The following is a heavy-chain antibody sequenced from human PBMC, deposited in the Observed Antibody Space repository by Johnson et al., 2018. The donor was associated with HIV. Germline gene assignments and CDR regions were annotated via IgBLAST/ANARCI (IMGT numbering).Heavy chain of an antibody. D-gene: IGHD3-22*01. CDR2: ISSSGNTI. V-gene: IGHV3-11*04. Sequence: QVQLVESGGGLVQPGVSLRLSCVASGFTFSDYHMSWIRQAPGKGLEWVSYISSSGNTIYNADSVKARFTISRDNAKNSLYLQLNSLRAEDTAVYYCARDRGGYYADSSGYHPPHAVDIWGQGTMVTVSS. J-gene: IGHJ3*02. CDR3: ARDRGGYYADSSGYHPPHAVDI. CDR1: GFTFSDYH.